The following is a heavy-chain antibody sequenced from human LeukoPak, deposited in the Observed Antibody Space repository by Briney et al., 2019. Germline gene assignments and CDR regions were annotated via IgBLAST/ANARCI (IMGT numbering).Heavy chain of an antibody. CDR1: GFTLSSLA. CDR3: LLQMTYGELSDPDF. D-gene: IGHD3-16*02. V-gene: IGHV3-21*01. Sequence: GGSLRLSCAASGFTLSSLAMHWVRQAPGKGLEWVSSSGTRSGTKYYADSVMGRFTISRDSAMNSVSLQINSLRAEDTAVYYCLLQMTYGELSDPDFRGQGTLVTVPS. CDR2: SGTRSGTK. J-gene: IGHJ4*02.